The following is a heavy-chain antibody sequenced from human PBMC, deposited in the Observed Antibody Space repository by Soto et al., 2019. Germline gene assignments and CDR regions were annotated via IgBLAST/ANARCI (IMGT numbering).Heavy chain of an antibody. CDR2: IYYSGST. CDR1: GDSLSSGGYY. Sequence: QVRLQESGPGLVRPSQTLSLTCTVSGDSLSSGGYYCSWIRQLPGNGLEWIGFIYYSGSTFYNPSLRSRVPMSADASKNQISMKLSSVTAADTAVYYCAKTKTPHVRNGMDVWGQGTTVTVSS. V-gene: IGHV4-31*04. CDR3: AKTKTPHVRNGMDV. J-gene: IGHJ6*02. D-gene: IGHD2-8*01.